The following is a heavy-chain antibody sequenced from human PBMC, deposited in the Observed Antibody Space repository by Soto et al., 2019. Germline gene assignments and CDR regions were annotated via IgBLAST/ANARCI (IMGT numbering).Heavy chain of an antibody. D-gene: IGHD2-2*01. J-gene: IGHJ1*01. CDR2: ISGSGGRT. V-gene: IGHV3-23*01. CDR3: AIQPPMGH. Sequence: GGSLRLSCAASGFTFDDYAMHWVRQAPGKGLEWVSGISGSGGRTYHADSVKGRFTISRDNSKNTLYLQMNSLRAEDTAVYYCAIQPPMGHWGQGTLVTVSS. CDR1: GFTFDDYA.